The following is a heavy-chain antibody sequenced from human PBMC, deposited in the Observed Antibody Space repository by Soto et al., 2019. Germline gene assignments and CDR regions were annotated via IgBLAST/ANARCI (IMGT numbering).Heavy chain of an antibody. V-gene: IGHV4-30-4*01. J-gene: IGHJ5*02. D-gene: IGHD3-10*01. Sequence: QVQLQESGPGLVKPSQTLSLTCTVSGDSMGSGDYYWTWIRQPLGNCLEWIGYIYYIGTTFYNPSLERRVNISIDTSKNHFSLRLTSVTVADTAVYYCSRGSTYYGFLTWGQGTLVTVSS. CDR2: IYYIGTT. CDR1: GDSMGSGDYY. CDR3: SRGSTYYGFLT.